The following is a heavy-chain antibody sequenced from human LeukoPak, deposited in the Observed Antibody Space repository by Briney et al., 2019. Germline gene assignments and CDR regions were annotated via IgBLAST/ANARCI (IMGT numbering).Heavy chain of an antibody. CDR3: ARLSASQNDYSNYESAFDI. V-gene: IGHV4-34*01. J-gene: IGHJ3*02. Sequence: PSDTLSLTCAVYGGSFSGYYWSWIRQPPGKGLEWIGEINHSGSTNYNPSLKSRVTISVDTSKNQFSLKLSSVTAADTAVYYCARLSASQNDYSNYESAFDIWGQGTMVTVSS. CDR1: GGSFSGYY. CDR2: INHSGST. D-gene: IGHD4-11*01.